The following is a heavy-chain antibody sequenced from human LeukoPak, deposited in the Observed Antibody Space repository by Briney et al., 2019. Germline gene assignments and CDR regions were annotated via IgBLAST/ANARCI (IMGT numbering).Heavy chain of an antibody. D-gene: IGHD5-18*01. V-gene: IGHV3-74*01. J-gene: IGHJ4*02. Sequence: PGGSLRLSCAASGFTFSSYWMHWVRQAPGKGLVRVSRIYNEGSGTSYADSVKGRFTISRDNAKNRLYVQMNNLRVEDTAVYYCATGSGLWSPDYWGQGTLVTVSS. CDR3: ATGSGLWSPDY. CDR2: IYNEGSGT. CDR1: GFTFSSYW.